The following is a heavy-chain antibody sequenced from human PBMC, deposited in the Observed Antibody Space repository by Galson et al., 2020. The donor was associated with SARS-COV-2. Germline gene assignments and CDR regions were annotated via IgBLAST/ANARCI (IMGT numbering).Heavy chain of an antibody. V-gene: IGHV4-30-4*01. CDR3: ARGYCSSSSCRSVPFYYYMDV. CDR2: IYYGGNT. D-gene: IGHD2-2*01. J-gene: IGHJ6*03. Sequence: TCTVSGASISSDDYYWGWIRQSPAKGLEWIGYIYYGGNTYHNPSLKSRLTMSVDASKNQFSLKVSSVTAADAAIYFCARGYCSSSSCRSVPFYYYMDVWGKGTTVTVSS. CDR1: GASISSDDYY.